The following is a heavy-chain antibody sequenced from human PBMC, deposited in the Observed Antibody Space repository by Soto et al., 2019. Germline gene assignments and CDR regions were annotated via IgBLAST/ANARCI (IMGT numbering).Heavy chain of an antibody. V-gene: IGHV1-8*02. CDR2: MNPNTGNA. CDR3: ARRKERSGPNYFDL. J-gene: IGHJ4*02. CDR1: GYTFSTYD. Sequence: QVQLVQSGAEVKKPGASVIVSCKASGYTFSTYDINWVRQATGQGLEWMGWMNPNTGNAGYAQKSQGRVTVTRNTSISTFYMELTSLTSEDTAVYFCARRKERSGPNYFDLWGQGSLVTVSS. D-gene: IGHD6-25*01.